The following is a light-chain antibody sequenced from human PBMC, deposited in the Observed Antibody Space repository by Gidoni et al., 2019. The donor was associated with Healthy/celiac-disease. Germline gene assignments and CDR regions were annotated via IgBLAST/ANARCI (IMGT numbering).Light chain of an antibody. V-gene: IGLV2-23*01. CDR1: SSDVGSYNL. CDR3: CSYAGSSTFYV. J-gene: IGLJ1*01. CDR2: EGR. Sequence: QSALTQPASVSGSPGQTSTISCTGTSSDVGSYNLVSWYQQHPGKAPKLMIYEGRQRPSGVSNRFSGSKSGTTASLPLSGLQAEDEADYYCCSYAGSSTFYVFGTGTKVTVL.